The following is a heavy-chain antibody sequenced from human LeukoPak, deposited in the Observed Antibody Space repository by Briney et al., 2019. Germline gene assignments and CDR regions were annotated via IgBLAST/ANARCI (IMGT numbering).Heavy chain of an antibody. V-gene: IGHV3-66*02. CDR3: ARAPMSYDSSGFGGAFDI. CDR1: GFTVSSPY. CDR2: IYTGGST. Sequence: GGSLRLSCAASGFTVSSPYMSGVRQAPGKGLEWVSVIYTGGSTYYADSVKGRFTISRDNSKNTMYLQMNSLRAEDTAMYYCARAPMSYDSSGFGGAFDIWGQGTMVTVSS. J-gene: IGHJ3*02. D-gene: IGHD3-22*01.